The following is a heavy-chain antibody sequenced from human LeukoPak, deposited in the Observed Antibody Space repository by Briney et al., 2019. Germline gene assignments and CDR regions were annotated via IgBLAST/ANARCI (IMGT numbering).Heavy chain of an antibody. Sequence: ASVKVSCKASGYTFTGYYIHWVRQAPGQGLEWVGWINPNSGDTNYAQKFQGRVTMTRDTSINTAYMELSGLRSDDTAMYFCARGRRAYSSSSPFDYWGQETLVTVSS. CDR1: GYTFTGYY. CDR3: ARGRRAYSSSSPFDY. J-gene: IGHJ4*02. V-gene: IGHV1-2*02. CDR2: INPNSGDT. D-gene: IGHD6-6*01.